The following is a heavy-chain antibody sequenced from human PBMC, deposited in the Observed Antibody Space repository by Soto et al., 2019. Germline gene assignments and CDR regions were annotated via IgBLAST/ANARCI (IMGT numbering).Heavy chain of an antibody. Sequence: GGSLRLSCAASGFGFSSYAMSWVRQAPGKGLEWVSSISSSSSYIYYADSVKGRFTISRDNAKNSLYLQMNSLRAEDTAVYYCASPGGGRSYWGQGTLVTVSS. V-gene: IGHV3-21*01. J-gene: IGHJ4*02. CDR3: ASPGGGRSY. CDR2: ISSSSSYI. D-gene: IGHD3-10*01. CDR1: GFGFSSYA.